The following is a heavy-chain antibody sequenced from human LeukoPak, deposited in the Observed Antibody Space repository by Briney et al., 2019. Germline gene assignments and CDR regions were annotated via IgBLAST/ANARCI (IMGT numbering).Heavy chain of an antibody. V-gene: IGHV3-21*04. J-gene: IGHJ4*02. CDR1: GFTSSSYS. CDR2: ISSSSSYI. Sequence: GGSLRLSCAASGFTSSSYSVNWVRQAPGKGLEWVSSISSSSSYIYYADSVKGRFTISRDNSKNTLYLQMNSLRAEDTAVYYCAKEWAYYYRPWPDYWGQGTLVTVSS. D-gene: IGHD3-10*01. CDR3: AKEWAYYYRPWPDY.